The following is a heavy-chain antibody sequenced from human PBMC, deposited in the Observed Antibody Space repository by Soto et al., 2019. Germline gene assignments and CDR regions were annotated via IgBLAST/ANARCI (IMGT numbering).Heavy chain of an antibody. CDR2: IFDSGTT. Sequence: QVQLQESGPGLVKPSQTLSLTCAVSGASLSSDGYSCHWISPHPGQGLEWMGYIFDSGTTYYRTSPKSRLAISADTSNNQFSLRLTPVTAADTAVYYCARGWQRVTGTYDYWVQGNLVTVSS. D-gene: IGHD1-20*01. V-gene: IGHV4-31*11. CDR3: ARGWQRVTGTYDY. CDR1: GASLSSDGYS. J-gene: IGHJ4*02.